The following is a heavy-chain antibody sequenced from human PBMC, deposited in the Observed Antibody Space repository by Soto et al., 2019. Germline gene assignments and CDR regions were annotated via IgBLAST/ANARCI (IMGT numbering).Heavy chain of an antibody. CDR2: IYYSGST. Sequence: QVQLQESGPGLVKPSQTLSLTCTVSGGSISSGGYYWSWIRQHPGKGLEWIGYIYYSGSTYYNPSLKSRVTTSVDTSENQCSLKLSSVTAADTAVYYCAREGGIVGATAADYWGHGPLVTVSP. CDR3: AREGGIVGATAADY. CDR1: GGSISSGGYY. V-gene: IGHV4-31*03. D-gene: IGHD1-26*01. J-gene: IGHJ4*01.